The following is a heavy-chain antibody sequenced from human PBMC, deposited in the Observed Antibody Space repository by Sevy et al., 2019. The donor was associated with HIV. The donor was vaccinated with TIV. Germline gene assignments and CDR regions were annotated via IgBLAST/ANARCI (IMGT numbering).Heavy chain of an antibody. Sequence: GGSLRLSCAASGFTFSNAWMSWVRQAPGKGLEWVGRIKSKTDGGTTDYAAPVKGRFTISRDDSKNTLYLQMNSLKTEDTAVYYCTTDRHIVVVPAAPSPYYYYYGMDVWGQGTMVTVSS. V-gene: IGHV3-15*01. D-gene: IGHD2-2*01. CDR1: GFTFSNAW. J-gene: IGHJ6*02. CDR2: IKSKTDGGTT. CDR3: TTDRHIVVVPAAPSPYYYYYGMDV.